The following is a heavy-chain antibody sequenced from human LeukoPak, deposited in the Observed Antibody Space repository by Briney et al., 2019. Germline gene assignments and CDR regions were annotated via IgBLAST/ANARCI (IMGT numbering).Heavy chain of an antibody. CDR3: ATTGGDIYYYYMDV. V-gene: IGHV1-69*13. CDR2: IIPVLSTA. J-gene: IGHJ6*03. CDR1: GDTFSRYA. D-gene: IGHD3-16*01. Sequence: SVKVSCKASGDTFSRYAISWVRQAPGQGLEWMGGIIPVLSTANYAQKFQDRVTITADESTGTTYMELSSLKSEDTAVYYCATTGGDIYYYYMDVWGKGTTVTISS.